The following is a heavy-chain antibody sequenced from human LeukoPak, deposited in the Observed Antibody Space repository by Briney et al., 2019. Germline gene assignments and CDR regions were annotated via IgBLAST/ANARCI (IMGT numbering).Heavy chain of an antibody. V-gene: IGHV4-34*01. J-gene: IGHJ4*02. CDR3: ARGPKPTKLLYVDY. CDR2: INHSGST. CDR1: GGSFSGYY. D-gene: IGHD2-2*02. Sequence: SETLSLTCAVYGGSFSGYYWSWIRQPPGKGLEWIGEINHSGSTNYNPSLKSRVTISVDTSKNQFSLKLSSVTAADTAVYYCARGPKPTKLLYVDYWGQGTLVTVSS.